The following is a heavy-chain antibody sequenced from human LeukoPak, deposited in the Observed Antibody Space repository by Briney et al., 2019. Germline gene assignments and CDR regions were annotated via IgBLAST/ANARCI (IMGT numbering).Heavy chain of an antibody. Sequence: PGGSLRLSCSASGFRFSSYAMHWVRQAPGKGLEFVSGINNDWGTTDYADSVKGRFTISRDNSKNTLYLQMNSLRAEDTAVYYCAKAYGYCTTTSCSHEEFDYWGQGTLVTVSS. CDR3: AKAYGYCTTTSCSHEEFDY. D-gene: IGHD2-2*01. J-gene: IGHJ4*02. CDR2: INNDWGTT. CDR1: GFRFSSYA. V-gene: IGHV3-64*04.